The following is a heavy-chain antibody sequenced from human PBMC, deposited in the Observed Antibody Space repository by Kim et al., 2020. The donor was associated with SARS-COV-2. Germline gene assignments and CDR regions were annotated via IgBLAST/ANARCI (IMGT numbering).Heavy chain of an antibody. V-gene: IGHV3-30*01. Sequence: GGSLRLSCTASGFTFSNYTLHWVRQAPGKGLEWVSLISYDGRNKYYADSVKGRFTISRDDSKNTLYLRMNSLTTEDTALYFCARDATGSSGWYGERGFD. CDR1: GFTFSNYT. D-gene: IGHD6-19*01. CDR3: ARDATGSSGWYGERGFD. CDR2: ISYDGRNK. J-gene: IGHJ4*01.